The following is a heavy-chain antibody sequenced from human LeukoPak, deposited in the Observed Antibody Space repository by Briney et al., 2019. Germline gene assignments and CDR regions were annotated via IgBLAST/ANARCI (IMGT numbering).Heavy chain of an antibody. J-gene: IGHJ5*02. Sequence: SETLSLTCTVSGGSISSYYWSWIRQPPGKGLEWIGYIYYSGSTNYNPSLKSRVTISVDTSKNQFSLKLSSVTAADTAVYYCARSKLDSSSWYDALGGWFDPWGQGTLVTVSS. CDR2: IYYSGST. V-gene: IGHV4-59*12. D-gene: IGHD6-13*01. CDR3: ARSKLDSSSWYDALGGWFDP. CDR1: GGSISSYY.